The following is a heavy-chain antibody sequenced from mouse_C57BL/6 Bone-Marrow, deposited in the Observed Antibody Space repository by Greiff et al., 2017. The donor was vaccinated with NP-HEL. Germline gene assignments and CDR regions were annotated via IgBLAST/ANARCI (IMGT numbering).Heavy chain of an antibody. V-gene: IGHV12-3*01. CDR3: AGDLFYDYDWYYFDY. Sequence: VHLVESGPGLVKPSQSLFLTCSITGFPITSGYYWIWIRQSPGKPLEWMGYITHSGETFYNPSLQSPISITRETSKNQFFLQLNSVTTEDTAMYYCAGDLFYDYDWYYFDYWGQGTTLTVSS. D-gene: IGHD2-4*01. CDR1: GFPITSGYY. CDR2: ITHSGET. J-gene: IGHJ2*01.